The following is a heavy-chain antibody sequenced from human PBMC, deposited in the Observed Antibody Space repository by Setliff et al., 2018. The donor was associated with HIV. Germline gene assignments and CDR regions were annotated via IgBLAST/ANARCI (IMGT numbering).Heavy chain of an antibody. J-gene: IGHJ4*02. CDR3: ARQLSNSFDY. CDR1: GYTFTDYF. V-gene: IGHV1-2*02. CDR2: ISPDNANT. Sequence: ASVKVSCKASGYTFTDYFLHWVRQAPGQGLEWMGWISPDNANTRISQRFRGSVTMTRDRSINTAYMEFSGLTSDDTAVYYCARQLSNSFDYWGQGTLVTVSS. D-gene: IGHD1-1*01.